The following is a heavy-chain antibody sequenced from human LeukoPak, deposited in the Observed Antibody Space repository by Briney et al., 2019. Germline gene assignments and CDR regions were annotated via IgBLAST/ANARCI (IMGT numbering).Heavy chain of an antibody. V-gene: IGHV3-21*01. CDR1: GFTLSSNT. CDR2: ISSSSSYI. Sequence: PGGSLRLSCAASGFTLSSNTMNWVRQAPGKGLEWGSSISSSSSYIYYADSVKGRFTISRDNAKNSLYLQMNSLRAEDTAVYYCARGGPQWLTADFDYWGQGTLVTVSS. CDR3: ARGGPQWLTADFDY. J-gene: IGHJ4*02. D-gene: IGHD2-2*01.